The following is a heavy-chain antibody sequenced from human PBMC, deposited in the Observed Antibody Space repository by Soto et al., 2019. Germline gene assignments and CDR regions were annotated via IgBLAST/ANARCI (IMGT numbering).Heavy chain of an antibody. CDR3: AKPPITIFGVAQYYFDY. CDR1: GFTFSSYA. J-gene: IGHJ4*02. CDR2: ISGSGGST. V-gene: IGHV3-23*01. Sequence: GGSLRLSCAASGFTFSSYAMSWVRQAPGKGLEWVSAISGSGGSTYYADSVKGRFTISRDNSKNTLYLQMNSLRAEDTAVYYCAKPPITIFGVAQYYFDYWGQGTLVTVSS. D-gene: IGHD3-3*01.